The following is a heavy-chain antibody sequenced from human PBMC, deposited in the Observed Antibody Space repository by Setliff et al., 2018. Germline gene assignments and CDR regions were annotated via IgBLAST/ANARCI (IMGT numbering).Heavy chain of an antibody. CDR3: ATNPRKGRSGGYYYDDPYYYYMDV. V-gene: IGHV3-20*04. J-gene: IGHJ6*03. Sequence: LRLSCAASGFTFDDYVMSWVRQAPGKGLEWVSDINRNGGRIGYADPVKGRFTISRDNAKNSLYLQMNSLGAEDTALYYCATNPRKGRSGGYYYDDPYYYYMDVWGKGTTVTVSS. CDR1: GFTFDDYV. CDR2: INRNGGRI. D-gene: IGHD3-22*01.